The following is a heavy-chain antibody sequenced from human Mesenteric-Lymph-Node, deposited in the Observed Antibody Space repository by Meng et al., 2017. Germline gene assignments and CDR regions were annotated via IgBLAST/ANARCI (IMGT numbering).Heavy chain of an antibody. CDR3: VRGPLYDDSAYYIADLES. D-gene: IGHD2-21*01. J-gene: IGHJ4*02. CDR2: SYTSGST. CDR1: GGSINSGNYY. V-gene: IGHV4-61*02. Sequence: SETLSLTCTVSGGSINSGNYYWNWIRQPAGKGLEWIGRSYTSGSTNYNPSLKTRATISMDTSKNQFSLRLNSVTPADTAVYFCVRGPLYDDSAYYIADLESWGQGTLVTVSS.